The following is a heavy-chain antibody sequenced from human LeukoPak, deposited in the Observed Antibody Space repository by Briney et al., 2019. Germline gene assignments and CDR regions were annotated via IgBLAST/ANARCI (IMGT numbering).Heavy chain of an antibody. CDR1: GYTFTGYY. V-gene: IGHV1-2*02. CDR2: INPNSGGT. Sequence: GASVKVSCKASGYTFTGYYMHWVRQAPGQGLEWMGWINPNSGGTNYAQKFQGRVTMTRDTSISTAYMELSRLRSDDTAVYYCARPQKRGYSGLSPDYWGQGTLVTVSS. J-gene: IGHJ4*02. D-gene: IGHD5-12*01. CDR3: ARPQKRGYSGLSPDY.